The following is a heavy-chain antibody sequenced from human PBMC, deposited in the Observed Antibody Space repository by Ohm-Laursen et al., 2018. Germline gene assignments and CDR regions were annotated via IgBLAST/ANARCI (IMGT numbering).Heavy chain of an antibody. V-gene: IGHV4-59*08. J-gene: IGHJ4*02. D-gene: IGHD6-13*01. Sequence: GTLSLTCTVSGGSISSYYWSWIRQPPGRGLEWIGYIYYSGSTNYNPSLKSRVTMSVDTSKNQFSLKLSSVTAADTAVYYCARVEQQLTYYFDYWGQGTLVTVSS. CDR3: ARVEQQLTYYFDY. CDR1: GGSISSYY. CDR2: IYYSGST.